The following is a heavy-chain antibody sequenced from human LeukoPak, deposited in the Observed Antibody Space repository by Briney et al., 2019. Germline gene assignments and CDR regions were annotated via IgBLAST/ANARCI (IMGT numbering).Heavy chain of an antibody. J-gene: IGHJ2*01. Sequence: ASVKVSCKASGYTFISNGISWVRQAHGQGLEWMGLISGYNGNTNYAQNLQGRVTMTTDTSTSTAYMELRSLRSDDTAVYYCARGLGVVTAQSEQPKPRYFDLWGRGTQVTVSS. CDR1: GYTFISNG. CDR2: ISGYNGNT. V-gene: IGHV1-18*01. CDR3: ARGLGVVTAQSEQPKPRYFDL. D-gene: IGHD2-21*02.